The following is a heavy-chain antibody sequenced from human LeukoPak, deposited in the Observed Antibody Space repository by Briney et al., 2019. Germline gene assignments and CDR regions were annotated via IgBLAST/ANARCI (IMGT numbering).Heavy chain of an antibody. Sequence: PGGSLRLSCAASGFTFSIYALSWVRQTPGKGLEWVSSISGSGGTTYYADSVKDRFTISRDNSKNTLYLQMNSLRVEDTAVYYCAIQLWRQPLDYWGQGTLVTVYS. CDR3: AIQLWRQPLDY. CDR1: GFTFSIYA. D-gene: IGHD5-18*01. CDR2: ISGSGGTT. V-gene: IGHV3-23*01. J-gene: IGHJ4*02.